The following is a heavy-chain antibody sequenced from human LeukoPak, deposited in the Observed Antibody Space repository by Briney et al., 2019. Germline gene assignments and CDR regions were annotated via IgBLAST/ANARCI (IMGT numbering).Heavy chain of an antibody. CDR3: ARHQDSGYVIAFDY. D-gene: IGHD5-12*01. Sequence: GGSLRLSCAASGFTFSSYWMSWVRQAPGKGLEWVANIKQDGSEKYYVDSVKGRFTISRDNAKNSLYLQMNSLRAEDTAVYYCARHQDSGYVIAFDYWGQGTLVTVSS. CDR1: GFTFSSYW. CDR2: IKQDGSEK. J-gene: IGHJ4*02. V-gene: IGHV3-7*01.